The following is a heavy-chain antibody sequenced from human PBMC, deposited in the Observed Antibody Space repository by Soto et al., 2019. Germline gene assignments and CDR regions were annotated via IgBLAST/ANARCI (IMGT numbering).Heavy chain of an antibody. CDR1: GFTFSSYW. CDR2: IKQDGSEK. D-gene: IGHD3-9*01. J-gene: IGHJ4*02. V-gene: IGHV3-7*05. Sequence: PGGSLRLSCAASGFTFSSYWMSWVRQAPGKGLEWVANIKQDGSEKYYVDSVKGRFTISRDNAKNSLYLQMNSLRAEDTAVYYCARALAELRYFDCLPRPSDYWGQGILVSVS. CDR3: ARALAELRYFDCLPRPSDY.